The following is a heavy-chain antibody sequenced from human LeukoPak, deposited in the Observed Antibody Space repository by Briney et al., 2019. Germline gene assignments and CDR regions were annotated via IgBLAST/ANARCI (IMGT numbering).Heavy chain of an antibody. Sequence: PSETLSLTCAVSGGSISSGAYWGWVRQPPGKGLEWIGTIYHSGSTYYNPPLNSRVTISIDPSKNQFSLKLSSVTAADTAVYYCARLARSGSDYWGQGTLVTVSS. D-gene: IGHD3-22*01. CDR1: GGSISSGAY. CDR3: ARLARSGSDY. J-gene: IGHJ4*02. CDR2: IYHSGST. V-gene: IGHV4-38-2*01.